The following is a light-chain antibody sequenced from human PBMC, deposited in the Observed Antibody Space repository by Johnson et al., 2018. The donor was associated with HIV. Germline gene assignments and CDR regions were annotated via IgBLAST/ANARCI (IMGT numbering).Light chain of an antibody. CDR1: SSNIENYF. CDR2: EDY. V-gene: IGLV1-51*02. Sequence: QSVLTQPPSVSAAPGQRVNISCSGHSSNIENYFVSWYQQLPGAAPRLLIYEDYKRPSGIPDRFSGSKSGASATLGITGLQTGDEAEYYCGVWDASLSPHYVYGTETTITVI. CDR3: GVWDASLSPHYV. J-gene: IGLJ1*01.